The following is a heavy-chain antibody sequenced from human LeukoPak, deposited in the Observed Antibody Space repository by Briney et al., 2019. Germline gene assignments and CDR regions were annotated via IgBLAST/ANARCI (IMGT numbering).Heavy chain of an antibody. V-gene: IGHV3-66*02. CDR2: IYSGGST. Sequence: PGGSLRLSCAASGFTVSSNYTSWVRQAPGKGLEWVSVIYSGGSTYYADSVKGRFTISRDNSKNTLYLQMNSLRAEDTAVYYCARLGSTLYYYYMDVWGKGTTVTVSS. D-gene: IGHD1-26*01. CDR3: ARLGSTLYYYYMDV. J-gene: IGHJ6*03. CDR1: GFTVSSNY.